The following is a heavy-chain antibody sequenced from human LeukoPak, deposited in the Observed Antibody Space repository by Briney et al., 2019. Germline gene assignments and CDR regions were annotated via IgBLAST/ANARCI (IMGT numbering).Heavy chain of an antibody. Sequence: SETLSLTCTVSGYSITNGFYWVWVRQPPGKGLEWIGTIHHSGNTYYNPSLQSRVSVSVDTSRNQFSLRLSSVTAADTATYYCARIDWTPDSWGQGTLVTVSS. J-gene: IGHJ4*02. CDR1: GYSITNGFY. CDR2: IHHSGNT. D-gene: IGHD1-1*01. CDR3: ARIDWTPDS. V-gene: IGHV4-38-2*02.